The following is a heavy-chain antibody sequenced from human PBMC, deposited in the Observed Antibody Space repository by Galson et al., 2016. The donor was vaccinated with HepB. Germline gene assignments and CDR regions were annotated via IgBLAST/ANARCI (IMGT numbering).Heavy chain of an antibody. CDR1: GFSFNTYG. CDR3: AKGSDYDA. CDR2: INGDGGSK. Sequence: SLRLSCAASGFSFNTYGMNWVRQAPGKGLEWVALINGDGGSKYYAETVKGRFTISRDNSKNTLYLEMNSLRAEDTAVYFCAKGSDYDAWGQGTLVTVSS. V-gene: IGHV3-23*01. J-gene: IGHJ5*02. D-gene: IGHD4-17*01.